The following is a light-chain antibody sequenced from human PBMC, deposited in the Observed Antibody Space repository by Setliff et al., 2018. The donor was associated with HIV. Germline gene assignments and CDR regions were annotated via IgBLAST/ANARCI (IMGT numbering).Light chain of an antibody. J-gene: IGLJ1*01. Sequence: QSALTQPPSVSGSPGQSVTISCTGTSSDVGRYNRVSWYQQPPGTATKGMIYEVTNRPSRVPDPFSGSKSGSTASLTISGLQAEDEGDYYCSSPRSSSYVFGTGTKGTVL. CDR3: SSPRSSSYV. V-gene: IGLV2-18*02. CDR1: SSDVGRYNR. CDR2: EVT.